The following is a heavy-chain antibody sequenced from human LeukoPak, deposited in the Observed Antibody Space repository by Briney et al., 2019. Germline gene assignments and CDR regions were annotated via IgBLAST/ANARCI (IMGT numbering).Heavy chain of an antibody. CDR1: GFTLSSSY. CDR2: IYSGGST. V-gene: IGHV3-53*01. J-gene: IGHJ4*02. D-gene: IGHD6-13*01. CDR3: AREIAAAGTAFDY. Sequence: GGSLRVSCAASGFTLSSSYMNWVRQAPGKGLEWVSVIYSGGSTYYAESVKGRFTISRDNSKNTLYLQMNNLRAEDTAVYYCAREIAAAGTAFDYWGQGTLVTVSS.